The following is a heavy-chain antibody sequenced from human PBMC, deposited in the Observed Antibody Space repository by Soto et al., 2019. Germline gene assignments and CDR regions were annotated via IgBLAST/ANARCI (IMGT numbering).Heavy chain of an antibody. CDR1: GFSLRSSGAG. V-gene: IGHV2-5*01. Sequence: SGPTLVNPTQTLTLTCTFSGFSLRSSGAGVGWIRQPPGKALEWLALIYWNDDKRYSPSLKNRLTITKDTSRNKVVLTMTNMDPVDTGTHYCAHLTRHYEYSTGSYWLRFDSWGQGILVTVSS. CDR2: IYWNDDK. J-gene: IGHJ4*02. D-gene: IGHD3-3*01. CDR3: AHLTRHYEYSTGSYWLRFDS.